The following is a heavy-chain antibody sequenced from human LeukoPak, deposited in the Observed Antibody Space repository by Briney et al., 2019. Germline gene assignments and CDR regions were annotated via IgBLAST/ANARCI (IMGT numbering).Heavy chain of an antibody. V-gene: IGHV1-2*02. CDR1: GYIFTDYY. Sequence: ASVKVSCKASGYIFTDYYIHWVRQAPGQGLEWMGWINPNTGGTNYAQKFQGRVTMTRDTSISTAYMDLSRLRSDDTAVYYCARPRAFSYDQMYYFDYWGQGALVTVSS. D-gene: IGHD5-18*01. J-gene: IGHJ4*02. CDR3: ARPRAFSYDQMYYFDY. CDR2: INPNTGGT.